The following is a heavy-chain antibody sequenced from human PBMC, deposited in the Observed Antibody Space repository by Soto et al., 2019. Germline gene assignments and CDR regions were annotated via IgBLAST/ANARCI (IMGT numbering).Heavy chain of an antibody. CDR1: GGTFSSYT. Sequence: QVQLVQSGAEVKKPGSSVTVSCKASGGTFSSYTISWVRQAPGQGLEWMGGIIPIFGTANYAQKFQGRVTITADESTSTASMELSSLRSEETAVYYCARGKHRGLQVWYFDLWGRGTLDTVSA. V-gene: IGHV1-69*12. CDR2: IIPIFGTA. D-gene: IGHD1-26*01. CDR3: ARGKHRGLQVWYFDL. J-gene: IGHJ2*01.